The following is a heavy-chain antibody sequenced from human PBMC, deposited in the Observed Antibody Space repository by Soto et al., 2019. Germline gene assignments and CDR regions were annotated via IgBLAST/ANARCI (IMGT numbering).Heavy chain of an antibody. CDR1: GFSFSNYA. J-gene: IGHJ4*02. CDR2: IESSGRAT. Sequence: EVQLLESGGGLVQPVGSLRLSCIASGFSFSNYAMIWVRQSPGKGPEWVSSIESSGRATYYAEAVKGRFTISRDDSKNAVYLQMNRLRGEDTAVYFCAKGDGGYFDHWGQGSLVPVSS. D-gene: IGHD3-16*01. CDR3: AKGDGGYFDH. V-gene: IGHV3-23*05.